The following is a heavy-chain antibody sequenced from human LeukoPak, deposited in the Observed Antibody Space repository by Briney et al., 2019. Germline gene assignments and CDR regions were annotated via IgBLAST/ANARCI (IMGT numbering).Heavy chain of an antibody. CDR1: GFTFSSYA. Sequence: GGSLRLSCAASGFTFSSYAMSWVRQAPGKGLEWVSAISGSGGSTYYADSVKGRFTISRDNSKNTLYLQMNSLRAEDVAVYYCARGYCGGDCYGDWGQGTLVTVSS. CDR2: ISGSGGST. CDR3: ARGYCGGDCYGD. D-gene: IGHD2-21*02. V-gene: IGHV3-23*01. J-gene: IGHJ1*01.